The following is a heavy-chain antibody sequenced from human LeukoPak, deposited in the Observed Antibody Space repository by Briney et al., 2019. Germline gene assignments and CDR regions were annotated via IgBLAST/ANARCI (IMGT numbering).Heavy chain of an antibody. J-gene: IGHJ4*02. Sequence: SETLSLTCTVSGGSISSSSYYWGWIRQPPGKVLEWIGSIYYSGSTYYNPSLKSRVTISIDTSKNQFSLKLSSVTAADTAVYYCARNKRGSGSYILDYWGQGTLVTVSS. CDR2: IYYSGST. D-gene: IGHD3-10*01. CDR1: GGSISSSSYY. V-gene: IGHV4-39*07. CDR3: ARNKRGSGSYILDY.